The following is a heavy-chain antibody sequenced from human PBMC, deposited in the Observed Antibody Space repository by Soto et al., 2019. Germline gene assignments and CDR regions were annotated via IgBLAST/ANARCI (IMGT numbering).Heavy chain of an antibody. CDR1: GYTLTELS. CDR2: FDPEDGET. CDR3: ATVRPVSGGNWGLSDAFDI. J-gene: IGHJ3*02. Sequence: ASVKVSCKVSGYTLTELSMHWVRQAPGKGLEWMGGFDPEDGETIYAQKFQGRVTMTEDTSTDTAYMELIRLRSEDTAVYYCATVRPVSGGNWGLSDAFDIWGQGTMVTVSS. D-gene: IGHD7-27*01. V-gene: IGHV1-24*01.